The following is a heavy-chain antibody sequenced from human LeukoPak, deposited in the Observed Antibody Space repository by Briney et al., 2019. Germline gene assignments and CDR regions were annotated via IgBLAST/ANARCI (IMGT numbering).Heavy chain of an antibody. V-gene: IGHV1-46*01. CDR2: INPSGGTT. Sequence: GASVKVSCKASRGTFTSYYMHWVRQAPGQGLEWMGLINPSGGTTRYAQKFQGRVTMTRDLSTSTDYMELSSLRSDDTAVYFCARDNSVGDYAWWFDPWGQGTLVTVSS. CDR1: RGTFTSYY. D-gene: IGHD1-26*01. CDR3: ARDNSVGDYAWWFDP. J-gene: IGHJ5*02.